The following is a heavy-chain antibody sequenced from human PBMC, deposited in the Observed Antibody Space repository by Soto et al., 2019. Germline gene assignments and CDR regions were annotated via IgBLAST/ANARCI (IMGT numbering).Heavy chain of an antibody. J-gene: IGHJ6*02. Sequence: QVQLQESGPGLVKPSQTLSLTCTVSGGSISSGGYYWSWIRQHPGKGLERIGYIHYSGSTYYNPSLKSRVTISVDTSKNQFSLQLSSVTAADTAEYYCARVAITGTPGYYYYGMDVWGQGTTVTVSS. V-gene: IGHV4-31*03. CDR1: GGSISSGGYY. CDR2: IHYSGST. CDR3: ARVAITGTPGYYYYGMDV. D-gene: IGHD1-7*01.